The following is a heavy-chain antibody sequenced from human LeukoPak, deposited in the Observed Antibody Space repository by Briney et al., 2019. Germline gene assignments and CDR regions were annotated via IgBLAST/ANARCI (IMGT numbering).Heavy chain of an antibody. CDR2: INHSGST. CDR1: GGSFSGYY. J-gene: IGHJ4*02. CDR3: ARLWRGYDY. D-gene: IGHD2-21*01. V-gene: IGHV4-34*01. Sequence: SETQSLTCAVYGGSFSGYYWSWIRQPPGKGLEWIGEINHSGSTNYNPSLKSRVTISVDTSKNQFSLTLSSVTAADTAVYYCARLWRGYDYWGQGTLVTVSS.